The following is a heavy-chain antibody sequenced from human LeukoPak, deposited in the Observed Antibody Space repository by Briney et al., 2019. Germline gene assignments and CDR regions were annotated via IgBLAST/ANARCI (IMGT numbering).Heavy chain of an antibody. D-gene: IGHD6-6*01. J-gene: IGHJ5*02. CDR1: GLTFSSYA. V-gene: IGHV3-30*01. CDR3: ARDRQSLAARPGGWFDP. CDR2: ISYDGSNK. Sequence: GGSLRLSCAASGLTFSSYAMHWVRQAPGKGLEWVAVISYDGSNKYYADSVKGRFTISRDNSKNTLYLQMNSLRAEDTAVYYCARDRQSLAARPGGWFDPWGQGTLVTVSS.